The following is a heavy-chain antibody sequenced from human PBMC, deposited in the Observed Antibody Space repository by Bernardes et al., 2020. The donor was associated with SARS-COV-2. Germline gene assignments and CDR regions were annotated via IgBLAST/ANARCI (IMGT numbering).Heavy chain of an antibody. Sequence: SGPTLVKPTQTLTLTCTFSGFSLSTSGMCVSWIRQPPGKALEWLARIDWDDDKYYSTSLKTRLTISKDTSKNQVVLTMTNMDPVDTATYYCARTRVEMATIFLGNYYYYGMDVWGQGTTVTVSS. CDR3: ARTRVEMATIFLGNYYYYGMDV. CDR2: IDWDDDK. D-gene: IGHD3-16*01. J-gene: IGHJ6*02. CDR1: GFSLSTSGMC. V-gene: IGHV2-70*11.